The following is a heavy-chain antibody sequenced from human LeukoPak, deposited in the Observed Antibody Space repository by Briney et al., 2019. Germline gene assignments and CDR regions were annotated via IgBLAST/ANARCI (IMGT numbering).Heavy chain of an antibody. D-gene: IGHD2/OR15-2a*01. J-gene: IGHJ4*02. CDR2: IYYSGSA. CDR3: AGHHPRNTVDF. CDR1: GGSISSYY. Sequence: SETLSLTCTVSGGSISSYYWSWIRQPPGKGLEWIGYIYYSGSANYNPSLKSRVTISVDTSKNQFSLKLSSVTAADTAVYYCAGHHPRNTVDFWGQGTLVTVSS. V-gene: IGHV4-59*08.